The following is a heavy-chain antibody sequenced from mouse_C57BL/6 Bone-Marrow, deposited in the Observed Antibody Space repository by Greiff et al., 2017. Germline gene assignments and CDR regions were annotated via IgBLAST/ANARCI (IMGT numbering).Heavy chain of an antibody. CDR1: GFSLTSYG. Sequence: VQLKESGPGLVQPSQSLSITCTVSGFSLTSYGVHWVRQSPGKGLEWLGVIWSGGSTDYNAAFISRLSISKDNSKSQVFFKMNSLQADDTAIYYCARNGADYDYLAWFAYWGQGTLVTVSA. CDR3: ARNGADYDYLAWFAY. CDR2: IWSGGST. D-gene: IGHD2-4*01. J-gene: IGHJ3*01. V-gene: IGHV2-2*01.